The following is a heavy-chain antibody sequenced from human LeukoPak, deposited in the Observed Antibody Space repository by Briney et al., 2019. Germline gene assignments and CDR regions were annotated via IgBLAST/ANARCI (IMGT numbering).Heavy chain of an antibody. CDR3: ARDIAAAGTGFHY. V-gene: IGHV4-38-2*02. J-gene: IGHJ4*02. Sequence: PSETLSLTCTVSGYSISNGYYWGWIRQPPGKGLEWIGNIYRSGSTYYNPSLKSRVTISVDTSKNQFSLKLNSVTAADTAVYYCARDIAAAGTGFHYWGQGTLVTVSS. CDR2: IYRSGST. D-gene: IGHD6-13*01. CDR1: GYSISNGYY.